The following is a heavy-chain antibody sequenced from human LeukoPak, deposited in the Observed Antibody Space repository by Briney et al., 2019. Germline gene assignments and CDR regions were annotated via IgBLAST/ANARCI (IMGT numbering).Heavy chain of an antibody. V-gene: IGHV1-2*02. CDR1: GGTXSGYY. J-gene: IGHJ4*02. CDR3: ARKSAARKTSEFDY. Sequence: ASVKVSCKASGGTXSGYYMNWVRQAPGQGLEWMGWINPNSGGTKYAQKFQGRVTMTSDTSISTAYMELSSLISDDTAVYYCARKSAARKTSEFDYWGQGTLVTVSS. D-gene: IGHD6-6*01. CDR2: INPNSGGT.